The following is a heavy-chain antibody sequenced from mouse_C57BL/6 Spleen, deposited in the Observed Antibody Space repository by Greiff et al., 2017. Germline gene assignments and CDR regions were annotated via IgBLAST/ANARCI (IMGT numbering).Heavy chain of an antibody. CDR1: GYTFTSYW. V-gene: IGHV1-69*01. CDR3: ARGGSYWYFEV. D-gene: IGHD3-1*01. J-gene: IGHJ1*03. CDR2: IDPSDSYT. Sequence: QVQLQQPGAELVMPGASVKLSCKASGYTFTSYWMHWVKQRPGQGLEWIGEIDPSDSYTNYNQKFKGKSTLTVDKSSSTAYMQLSSLTSEDSAVYYCARGGSYWYFEVWGTGTTVTAAS.